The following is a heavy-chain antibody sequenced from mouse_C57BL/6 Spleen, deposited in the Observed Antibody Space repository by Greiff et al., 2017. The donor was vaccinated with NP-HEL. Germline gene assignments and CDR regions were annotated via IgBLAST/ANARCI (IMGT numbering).Heavy chain of an antibody. D-gene: IGHD1-1*01. J-gene: IGHJ2*01. CDR1: GYTFTSYW. Sequence: VQLQQPGAELVRPGTSVKLSCKASGYTFTSYWMHWVKQRPGQGLEWIGVIDPSDSYTNYNQKFKGKDTLTLDTSSSTAYMKLSSMTSEDPAVYYCARSGSYCCGSSYPFDYWGQGTTLTVSS. CDR3: ARSGSYCCGSSYPFDY. V-gene: IGHV1-59*01. CDR2: IDPSDSYT.